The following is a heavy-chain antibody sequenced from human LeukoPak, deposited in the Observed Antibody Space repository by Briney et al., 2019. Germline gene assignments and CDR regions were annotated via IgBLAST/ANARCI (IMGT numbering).Heavy chain of an antibody. CDR1: GYTFTSYD. D-gene: IGHD6-13*01. CDR3: AKSGSPRGSSVLYYFDY. Sequence: ASVKVSCKASGYTFTSYDINWVRQATGQGLEWMGWMNSNSGNTGYAQKFQGRVTITRNTSISTAYMELSSLRSEDTAVYYCAKSGSPRGSSVLYYFDYWGQGTLVTVSS. J-gene: IGHJ4*02. CDR2: MNSNSGNT. V-gene: IGHV1-8*03.